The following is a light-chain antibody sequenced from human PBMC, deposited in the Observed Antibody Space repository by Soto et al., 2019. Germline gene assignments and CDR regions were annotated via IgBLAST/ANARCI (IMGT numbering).Light chain of an antibody. CDR2: DDS. CDR3: QVWDSSSDHLYV. Sequence: SYELTKPPSVSVAPGQTARITCGGNNIQSKGVHWYQQKPVQAPVLVVYDDSDRPSWIPERFSGSNSWNTATLTISRVEAGDEADYYCQVWDSSSDHLYVFGTGTKVTVL. J-gene: IGLJ1*01. V-gene: IGLV3-21*02. CDR1: NIQSKG.